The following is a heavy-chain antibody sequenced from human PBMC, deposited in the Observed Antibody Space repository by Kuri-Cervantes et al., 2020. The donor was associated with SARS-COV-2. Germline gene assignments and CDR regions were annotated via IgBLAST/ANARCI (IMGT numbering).Heavy chain of an antibody. J-gene: IGHJ4*02. CDR2: ISHDGKNK. CDR1: GFNFSRTD. D-gene: IGHD3-22*01. CDR3: ARAMWPYHYDSSGSIFDY. Sequence: GESLKISCAASGFNFSRTDMHWVRQAPGKGLEWVAVISHDGKNKKCIASVKGRFTISRDNSKNTLYLQMNSLRAEDTAVYYCARAMWPYHYDSSGSIFDYWGQGTLVTVSS. V-gene: IGHV3-30*03.